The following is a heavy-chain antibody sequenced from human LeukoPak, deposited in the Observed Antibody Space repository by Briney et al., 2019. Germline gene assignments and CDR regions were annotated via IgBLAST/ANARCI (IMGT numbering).Heavy chain of an antibody. Sequence: PSETLSLTCSVSGGSISIGDFYWGWIRQPPGKGLEWIGNIRYTGSTFYKSSLKSRLTISVDTSKNQFSLKLSSVTAADTAVYYCARHRTYDSTDPWGQGILVTVSS. D-gene: IGHD3-22*01. CDR3: ARHRTYDSTDP. V-gene: IGHV4-39*01. CDR2: IRYTGST. J-gene: IGHJ5*02. CDR1: GGSISIGDFY.